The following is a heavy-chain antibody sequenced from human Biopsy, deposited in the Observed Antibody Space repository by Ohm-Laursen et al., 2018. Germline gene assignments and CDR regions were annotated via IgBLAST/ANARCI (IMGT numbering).Heavy chain of an antibody. V-gene: IGHV4-39*01. J-gene: IGHJ5*02. Sequence: GTLSLTCPVSGGSVSSNVAYWAWIRQPPGKGLESIGSIFYSGITYYNPSLQIRVTMSVDTSKNQFSQTLTSVTAADTAVYYCARHPTGFWFDPWGQGTLVIVSS. CDR2: IFYSGIT. CDR1: GGSVSSNVAY. CDR3: ARHPTGFWFDP.